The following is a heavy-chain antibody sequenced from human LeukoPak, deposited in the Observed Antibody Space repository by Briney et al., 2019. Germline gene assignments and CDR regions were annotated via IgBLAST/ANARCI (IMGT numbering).Heavy chain of an antibody. CDR3: ARDSGGGNFDY. J-gene: IGHJ4*02. D-gene: IGHD4-23*01. CDR2: ISSSSRTI. CDR1: GFTFSDYY. V-gene: IGHV3-11*01. Sequence: GGSLRLSCAASGFTFSDYYMNWIRQAPGKGLEWISYISSSSRTIYYPDSVRGRFTASRDNANNSLYLQMDSLRAEDTAIYYCARDSGGGNFDYWGQGALVTVSS.